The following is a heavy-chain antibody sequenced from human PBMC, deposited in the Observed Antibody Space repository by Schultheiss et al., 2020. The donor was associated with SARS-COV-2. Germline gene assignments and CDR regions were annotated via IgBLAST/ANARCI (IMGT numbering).Heavy chain of an antibody. CDR3: AKSSSGHQYYYYGMDV. V-gene: IGHV3-30*18. Sequence: GGSLRLSCAASGFTFSNAWMSWVRQAPGKGLEWVAVISYDGSNKYYADSVKGRFTISRDNSKNTLYLQMNSLRAEDTAVYYCAKSSSGHQYYYYGMDVWGQGTTVTVSS. J-gene: IGHJ6*02. CDR1: GFTFSNAW. D-gene: IGHD6-19*01. CDR2: ISYDGSNK.